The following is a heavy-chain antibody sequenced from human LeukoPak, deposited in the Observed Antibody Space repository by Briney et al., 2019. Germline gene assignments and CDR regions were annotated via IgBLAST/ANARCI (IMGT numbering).Heavy chain of an antibody. D-gene: IGHD6-6*01. CDR2: FDPEDGET. Sequence: ASVKVSCKVSEYTLTELSMHWVRQAPGKGLEWMGGFDPEDGETIYAQKFQGRVTMTEDTSTDTAYMELSSLRSEDTAVYYCATAPSIAASSAGAFDIWGQGTMVTVSS. CDR1: EYTLTELS. J-gene: IGHJ3*02. V-gene: IGHV1-24*01. CDR3: ATAPSIAASSAGAFDI.